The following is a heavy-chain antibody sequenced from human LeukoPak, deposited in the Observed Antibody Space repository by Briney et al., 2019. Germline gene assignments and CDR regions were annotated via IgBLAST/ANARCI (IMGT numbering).Heavy chain of an antibody. CDR2: INHSGST. CDR1: GGSFSGYY. CDR3: ARGHNFDFWSGTFKFDY. Sequence: SETLSLTCAVYGGSFSGYYWSWIRQPPGKGLEWIGEINHSGSTNYNPSLKSRVTISVDTSKNQFSLQLSSVTAADTAVYYCARGHNFDFWSGTFKFDYWGQGTLVTVSS. J-gene: IGHJ4*02. D-gene: IGHD3-3*01. V-gene: IGHV4-34*01.